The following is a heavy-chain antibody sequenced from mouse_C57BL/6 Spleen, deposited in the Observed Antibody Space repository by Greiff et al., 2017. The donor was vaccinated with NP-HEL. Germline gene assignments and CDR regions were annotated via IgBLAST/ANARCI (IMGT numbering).Heavy chain of an antibody. D-gene: IGHD1-1*01. J-gene: IGHJ3*01. CDR1: GYTFTDYY. V-gene: IGHV1-26*01. CDR3: ARGDYYGSSPWFAY. CDR2: INPNNGGT. Sequence: EVQLQQSGPELVKPGASVKISCKASGYTFTDYYMNWVKQSPGKSLEWIGDINPNNGGTSYNQKFKGKATLTVDKSSSTAYMELRSLTSEDSAVDYCARGDYYGSSPWFAYWGQGTLVTVSA.